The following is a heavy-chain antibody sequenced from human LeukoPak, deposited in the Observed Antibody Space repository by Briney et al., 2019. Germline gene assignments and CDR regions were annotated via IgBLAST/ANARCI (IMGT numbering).Heavy chain of an antibody. Sequence: SETLSLTCTVSGGSISSHYWSWIRQPPGKGLEWIGYIFYSGNTNYNPSLKSRVTISVDTSKNQFSLMLSSVTAADTAVYYCASEGYCSSTSCRENYMDVWGKGTTVTVSS. CDR1: GGSISSHY. V-gene: IGHV4-59*11. CDR2: IFYSGNT. J-gene: IGHJ6*03. CDR3: ASEGYCSSTSCRENYMDV. D-gene: IGHD2-2*01.